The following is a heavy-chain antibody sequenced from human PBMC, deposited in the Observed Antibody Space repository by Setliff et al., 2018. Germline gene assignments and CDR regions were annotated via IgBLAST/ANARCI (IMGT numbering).Heavy chain of an antibody. Sequence: KPSETLSLTCTVSGGSISPYFWSWIRQPPGKGLEWIGYIYHNGNTNFNPSLKTRVTMSVDTSKNQFALNLRSVTAADAAVYYCVRESAGDESVRHLYYTDVWGRGTTVTVSS. CDR1: GGSISPYF. J-gene: IGHJ6*03. V-gene: IGHV4-59*01. D-gene: IGHD1-1*01. CDR3: VRESAGDESVRHLYYTDV. CDR2: IYHNGNT.